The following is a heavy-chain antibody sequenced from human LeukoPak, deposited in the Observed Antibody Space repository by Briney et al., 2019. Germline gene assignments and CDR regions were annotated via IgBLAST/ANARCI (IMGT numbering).Heavy chain of an antibody. CDR3: ARELRSSKYFDS. J-gene: IGHJ4*02. V-gene: IGHV4-39*02. CDR1: GGSIAVNHYY. D-gene: IGHD6-6*01. Sequence: SETLSLTCPVSGGSIAVNHYYWGWIRQPPGKGLEWIDSNPSLRSRVTLSVDTSKNEFSLKMNSVTAADTAAYYCARELRSSKYFDSWGQGALMIVSS.